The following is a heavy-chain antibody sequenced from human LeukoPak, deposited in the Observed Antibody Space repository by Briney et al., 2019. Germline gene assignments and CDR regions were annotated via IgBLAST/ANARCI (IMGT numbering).Heavy chain of an antibody. CDR1: GFTFSSYS. CDR2: ISGSGAYT. Sequence: GGSLRLSCAASGFTFSSYSMNWVRQAPGKGLEWVSTISGSGAYTYYADSVKGRFTISRDNSKNTLYLQMNSLRAEDTAVYHCAKYFASGSYYKLPHWGQGTLVTVSS. D-gene: IGHD3-10*01. V-gene: IGHV3-23*01. J-gene: IGHJ1*01. CDR3: AKYFASGSYYKLPH.